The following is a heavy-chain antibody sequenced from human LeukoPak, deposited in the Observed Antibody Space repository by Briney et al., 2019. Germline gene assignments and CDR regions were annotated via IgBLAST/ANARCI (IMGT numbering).Heavy chain of an antibody. J-gene: IGHJ3*02. Sequence: GGSLRLSCAASGFTFDDYVMHWVRHAPGKGLEWVSLISADGDSRYYADSVKGRFTISRDNRKNSLYMEMNSLRTEDTALYYCAKYGLVVGDSTADAFDMWGQGTMVTVSS. CDR1: GFTFDDYV. V-gene: IGHV3-43*02. CDR3: AKYGLVVGDSTADAFDM. D-gene: IGHD2-15*01. CDR2: ISADGDSR.